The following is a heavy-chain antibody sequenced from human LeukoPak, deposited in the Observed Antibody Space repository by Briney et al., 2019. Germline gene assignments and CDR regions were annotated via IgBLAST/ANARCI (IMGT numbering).Heavy chain of an antibody. CDR3: ARVASSGYYCDY. Sequence: NPSETLSLTCTVSGGSISSGGFYWSWIRQHPGKGLEWIGYIYNSGSTYYNPSLKSRVTISVDTSKNQFSLRLSSVTAADTAVYYCARVASSGYYCDYWGQGTLVTVSS. CDR2: IYNSGST. D-gene: IGHD3-22*01. CDR1: GGSISSGGFY. J-gene: IGHJ4*02. V-gene: IGHV4-31*03.